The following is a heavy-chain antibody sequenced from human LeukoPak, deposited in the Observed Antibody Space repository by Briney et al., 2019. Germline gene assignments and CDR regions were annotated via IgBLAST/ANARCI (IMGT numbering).Heavy chain of an antibody. V-gene: IGHV4-39*07. CDR1: GGSISSSSYY. Sequence: SETLSLTCTVSGGSISSSSYYWGWIRQPPGKGLEWIGSIYYSGSTYYNPSLKSRVTISVDTSKNQFSLKLSSVTAADTAVYYCARGPGTTVTLIPYYYYYYMDVWGKGTTVTVSS. CDR3: ARGPGTTVTLIPYYYYYYMDV. D-gene: IGHD4-11*01. CDR2: IYYSGST. J-gene: IGHJ6*03.